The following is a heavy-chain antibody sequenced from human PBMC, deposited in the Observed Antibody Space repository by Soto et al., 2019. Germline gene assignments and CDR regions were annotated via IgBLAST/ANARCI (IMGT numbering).Heavy chain of an antibody. V-gene: IGHV3-23*01. CDR2: ISGSGGST. J-gene: IGHJ3*02. Sequence: EVQLLESGGGLVQPGGSLRLSCAASGFTFSSYAMSWVRQAPGKGLEWVSGISGSGGSTYYADSVKGRFTISRDNSKNTLYLQMNSLRDEDTAVSYCAKDLRATTSRGVFDIWGQGTMVTVSS. CDR3: AKDLRATTSRGVFDI. CDR1: GFTFSSYA. D-gene: IGHD5-12*01.